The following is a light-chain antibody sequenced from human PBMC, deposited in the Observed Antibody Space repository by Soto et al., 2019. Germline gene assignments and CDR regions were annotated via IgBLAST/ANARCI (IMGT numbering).Light chain of an antibody. CDR3: SSYTNTRTYV. J-gene: IGLJ1*01. Sequence: QSALIQPASVSGSPGQSITISCTGTSSDVGDYNYVSWYQQHPDRVPKLIIFEVNNRPSGVSNRFSGSKSDITASLTISGLQAEDEADYYCSSYTNTRTYVFGTGTKVTVL. CDR2: EVN. V-gene: IGLV2-14*01. CDR1: SSDVGDYNY.